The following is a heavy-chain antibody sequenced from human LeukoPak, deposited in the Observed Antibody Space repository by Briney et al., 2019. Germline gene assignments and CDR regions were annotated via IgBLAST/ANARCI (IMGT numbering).Heavy chain of an antibody. CDR1: GFTFSNYW. J-gene: IGHJ4*02. V-gene: IGHV3-7*01. Sequence: GGSLRLSCAASGFTFSNYWMSWVRQAPGKGLEWVANMKEDGSEKYYVDAVKGRVTISRDNAKNSLFLQMNSLRAEDTAVYYCARYEGLYGSGSSYYFDYWGQGTLVTVSS. CDR3: ARYEGLYGSGSSYYFDY. D-gene: IGHD3-10*01. CDR2: MKEDGSEK.